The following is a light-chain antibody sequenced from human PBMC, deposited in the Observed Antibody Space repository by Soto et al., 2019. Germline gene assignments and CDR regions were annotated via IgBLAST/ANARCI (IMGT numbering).Light chain of an antibody. CDR3: SSYTSSSTLGV. V-gene: IGLV2-14*03. Sequence: QSALTQPASVSGSPGQSITISCTGTSSDVGGYNYVSWYQQLPGKAPKLMIYDVSNRPSGVSDRFSGSKSGNTASLTISGLQAEDEADYYCSSYTSSSTLGVFGTGTKLT. CDR1: SSDVGGYNY. J-gene: IGLJ1*01. CDR2: DVS.